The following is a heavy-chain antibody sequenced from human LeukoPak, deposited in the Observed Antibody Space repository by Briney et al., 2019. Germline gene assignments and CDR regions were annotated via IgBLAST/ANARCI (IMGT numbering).Heavy chain of an antibody. Sequence: PGGSLRLSCAASGFTFNNYAMTWVRQAPGKGLEWVSSVGGTGGLTYYADSVRGRFTISRDNSKNTLHLQMNSLRAEDTALYYCAKGLYYSDSGDHYYTGSFDYWGQGVLVAVSS. CDR3: AKGLYYSDSGDHYYTGSFDY. CDR2: VGGTGGLT. D-gene: IGHD3-22*01. J-gene: IGHJ4*02. CDR1: GFTFNNYA. V-gene: IGHV3-23*01.